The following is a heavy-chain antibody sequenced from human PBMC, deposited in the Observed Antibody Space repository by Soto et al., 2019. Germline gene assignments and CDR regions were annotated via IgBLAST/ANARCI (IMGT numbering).Heavy chain of an antibody. D-gene: IGHD1-1*01. Sequence: VQLVESGGGVVQPGRSLRLSCAASGFTFSSYGMHWVRQAPGKGLEWVAVIWYDGSNKYYADSVKGRFTISRDNSKNTLYLQMNSLRAEDTAVYYCARGMRGYNRPGVNGFDPWGQGTLVTVSS. CDR1: GFTFSSYG. CDR2: IWYDGSNK. V-gene: IGHV3-33*01. CDR3: ARGMRGYNRPGVNGFDP. J-gene: IGHJ5*02.